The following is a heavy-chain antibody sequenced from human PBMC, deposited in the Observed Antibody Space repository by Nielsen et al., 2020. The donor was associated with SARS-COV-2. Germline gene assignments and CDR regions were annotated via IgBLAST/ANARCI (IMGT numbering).Heavy chain of an antibody. CDR3: ASERDYYDSSGYYDAFDI. CDR2: IDPSDSYT. J-gene: IGHJ3*02. D-gene: IGHD3-22*01. V-gene: IGHV5-10-1*01. CDR1: GYSFTSYW. Sequence: GGSLRLSCKGSGYSFTSYWISWVRQMPGKGLEWMGRIDPSDSYTNYSPSFQGHVTISADKSISTAYLRWSSLKASDTAMYYCASERDYYDSSGYYDAFDIWGQGTMVTVSS.